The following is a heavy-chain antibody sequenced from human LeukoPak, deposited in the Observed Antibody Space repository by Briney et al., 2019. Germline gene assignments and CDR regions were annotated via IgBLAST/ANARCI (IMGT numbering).Heavy chain of an antibody. J-gene: IGHJ4*02. CDR2: MNPNSGNA. D-gene: IGHD4-23*01. CDR1: GYTFTSYD. V-gene: IGHV1-8*01. Sequence: GASVKVSCKASGYTFTSYDINWVRQATGQGLEWMGWMNPNSGNAGYAQKFQGRVTMTRNTSISTAYMELSSLRSEDTAVYYCASSKPYYGGNMADYWGQGTLVTVSS. CDR3: ASSKPYYGGNMADY.